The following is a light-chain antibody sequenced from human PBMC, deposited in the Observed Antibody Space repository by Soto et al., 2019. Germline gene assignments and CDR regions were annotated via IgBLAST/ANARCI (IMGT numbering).Light chain of an antibody. V-gene: IGKV3-11*01. CDR3: QQRSDWPRT. J-gene: IGKJ1*01. CDR2: DAS. CDR1: QSVGSY. Sequence: EIVLTQSPATLSLSPGERATLSCRASQSVGSYLTWYQQKPGQAPRLLIYDASNRAAGVPARFSCSGYGTDFTLTISSLEPEDFAVYYCQQRSDWPRTFGPGTKVEIK.